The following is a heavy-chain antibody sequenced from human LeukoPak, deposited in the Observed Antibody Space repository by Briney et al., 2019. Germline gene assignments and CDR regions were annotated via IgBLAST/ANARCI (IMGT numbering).Heavy chain of an antibody. CDR2: IYYSGST. CDR3: ARETTSEGYYYYYMDV. J-gene: IGHJ6*03. D-gene: IGHD1-14*01. Sequence: PSETLSPTCTVSGGSISSYYWSWIRQPPGKGLEWIGYIYYSGSTNYNPSLKSRVTISVDTSKNQFSLKLSSVTAADTAVYYCARETTSEGYYYYYMDVWGKGTTVTVSS. CDR1: GGSISSYY. V-gene: IGHV4-59*01.